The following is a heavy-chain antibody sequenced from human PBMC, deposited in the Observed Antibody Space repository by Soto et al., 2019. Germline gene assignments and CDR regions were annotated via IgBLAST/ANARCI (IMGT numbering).Heavy chain of an antibody. CDR1: GGSVSSGSYY. CDR2: IYYSGST. D-gene: IGHD3-16*01. J-gene: IGHJ5*02. CDR3: ARVCLNWFDP. Sequence: SETLSLTCTVSGGSVSSGSYYWSWIRQPPGKGLEWIGYIYYSGSTNYNPSLKSRVTISVDTSKNQFSLKLSSVTAADTAVYYCARVCLNWFDPWGQGTLVTVSS. V-gene: IGHV4-61*01.